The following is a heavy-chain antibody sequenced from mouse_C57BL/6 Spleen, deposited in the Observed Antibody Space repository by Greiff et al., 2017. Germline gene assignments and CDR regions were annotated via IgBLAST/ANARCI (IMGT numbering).Heavy chain of an antibody. Sequence: QVQLQQPGAELVKPGASVKLSCKASGYTFTSYWMHWVKQRPGQGLEWIGMIHPNSGSTNYNEKFKSKATLTVDKSSSTAYMQLSSLTSEDSAVXYCAREDYYGSSFAYWGQGTLVTVSA. CDR2: IHPNSGST. V-gene: IGHV1-64*01. CDR1: GYTFTSYW. D-gene: IGHD1-1*01. CDR3: AREDYYGSSFAY. J-gene: IGHJ3*01.